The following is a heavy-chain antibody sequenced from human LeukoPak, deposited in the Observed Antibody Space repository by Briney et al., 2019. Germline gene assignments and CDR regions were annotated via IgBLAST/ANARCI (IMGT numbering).Heavy chain of an antibody. J-gene: IGHJ4*02. V-gene: IGHV3-33*01. Sequence: GGSLRLSCAASGFAFSSYGIHWVRQAPGKGLEWVAVIWYDGSNKYYADSVKGRFTVSRDNSKNTLYLQMNSLRAEDTAVYYCAAWGSGLDYWGQGTLVTVSS. D-gene: IGHD7-27*01. CDR3: AAWGSGLDY. CDR2: IWYDGSNK. CDR1: GFAFSSYG.